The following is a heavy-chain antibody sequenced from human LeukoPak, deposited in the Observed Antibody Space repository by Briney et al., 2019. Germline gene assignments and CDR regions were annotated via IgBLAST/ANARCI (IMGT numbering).Heavy chain of an antibody. Sequence: SETLSLTCSVSGASISGGTYYWGWIRQPPGKGLEWIGSIYYTWSTYDNPSLKSRVTISVDTSKNRFSLKLSSVTAADTAVYYCARRGGSGRAFDYWGQGTLVTVSS. CDR2: IYYTWST. D-gene: IGHD1-26*01. J-gene: IGHJ4*02. CDR1: GASISGGTYY. CDR3: ARRGGSGRAFDY. V-gene: IGHV4-39*01.